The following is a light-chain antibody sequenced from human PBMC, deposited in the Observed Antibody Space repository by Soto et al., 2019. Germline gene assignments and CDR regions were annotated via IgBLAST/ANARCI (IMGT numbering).Light chain of an antibody. Sequence: EIVLTQSPTTLSLSPGERATLSCRASQSVSSYFAWYQQKPGQAPRLLIYDASTGAAGIPARFSGSGSGTDFTLTISSLEPEDFPVYYCQQRSDWPLTFGGRTKLEIK. V-gene: IGKV3-11*01. CDR3: QQRSDWPLT. CDR2: DAS. J-gene: IGKJ4*01. CDR1: QSVSSY.